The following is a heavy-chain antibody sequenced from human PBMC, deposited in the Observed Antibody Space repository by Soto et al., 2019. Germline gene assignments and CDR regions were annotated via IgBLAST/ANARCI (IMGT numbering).Heavy chain of an antibody. CDR1: GFTFSSYG. J-gene: IGHJ6*02. Sequence: GGSLRLSCAASGFTFSSYGMHWVRQAPGKGLEWVAVIWYDGSNKYYADSVKGRFTISRDNSKNTLYLQMNSLRAEDTAVYYCASLGGIAAAGGCPARLNYYYYYGMDVWGQGTTVTVSS. V-gene: IGHV3-33*01. CDR3: ASLGGIAAAGGCPARLNYYYYYGMDV. CDR2: IWYDGSNK. D-gene: IGHD6-13*01.